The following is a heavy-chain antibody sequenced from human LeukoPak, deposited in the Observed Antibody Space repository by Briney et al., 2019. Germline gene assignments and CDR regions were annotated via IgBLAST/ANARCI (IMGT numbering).Heavy chain of an antibody. D-gene: IGHD3-16*02. J-gene: IGHJ4*02. CDR2: FSGSGANT. CDR1: GLTFSIYA. Sequence: GGPVRLLCAASGLTFSIYAMRWARQARGRGLEWLSTFSGSGANTYYADSVRGRFTISIDNSKNTLYLHMNSLRAEDTAVYYCAKERAGYTNPYYFDYWGQGTLVTVSS. CDR3: AKERAGYTNPYYFDY. V-gene: IGHV3-23*01.